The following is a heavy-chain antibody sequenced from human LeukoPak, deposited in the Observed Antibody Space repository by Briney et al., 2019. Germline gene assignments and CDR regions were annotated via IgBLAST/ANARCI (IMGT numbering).Heavy chain of an antibody. D-gene: IGHD3-22*01. Sequence: QAGESLRLSCAASGFTFNTYNMNWVRQAPGEGLDWLSYINSDSSSIYYADSVKGRFTISRDNADNSLYLQMNSLRVEDTAVYYCATDDYDNTGQHYWGQGTLVTVSS. CDR2: INSDSSSI. J-gene: IGHJ4*02. V-gene: IGHV3-48*01. CDR1: GFTFNTYN. CDR3: ATDDYDNTGQHY.